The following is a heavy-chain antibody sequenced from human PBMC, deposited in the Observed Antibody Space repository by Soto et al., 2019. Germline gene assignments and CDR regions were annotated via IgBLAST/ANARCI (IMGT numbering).Heavy chain of an antibody. CDR3: ARSGEAYYDVLTGYYKGSWFDP. CDR2: IIPLFGTT. V-gene: IGHV1-69*01. J-gene: IGHJ5*02. D-gene: IGHD3-9*01. Sequence: QVQLVQSGAEVRRTGSSVKVSCKASGGSFSYYAFSWVRQGPGQGLEWMGGIIPLFGTTKYGQTFQGRVKITADESTKIVYMELSSLRSEDTAVYYCARSGEAYYDVLTGYYKGSWFDPWGQGTLVTVSS. CDR1: GGSFSYYA.